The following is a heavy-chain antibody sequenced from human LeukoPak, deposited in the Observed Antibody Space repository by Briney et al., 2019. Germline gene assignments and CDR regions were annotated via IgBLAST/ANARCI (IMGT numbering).Heavy chain of an antibody. Sequence: SGGSLRLSCAASGFTFDDYAMHWVRQAPGKGLEWVSGISWNSGSIGYADSVKGRFTISRDNAKNSLYLQMNSLRAEDTALYYCAKDVGVERDYGDYLPDYWGQGTLVTVSS. D-gene: IGHD4-17*01. CDR2: ISWNSGSI. V-gene: IGHV3-9*01. J-gene: IGHJ4*02. CDR3: AKDVGVERDYGDYLPDY. CDR1: GFTFDDYA.